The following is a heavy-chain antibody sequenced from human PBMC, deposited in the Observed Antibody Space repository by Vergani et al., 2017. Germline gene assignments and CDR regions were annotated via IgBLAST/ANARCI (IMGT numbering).Heavy chain of an antibody. Sequence: QVHLVESGGGVVQPGRSLRLSCVVSGFTSSYYGMHWVRQAPGKGLEWVAVISYDGTQKYYADSVKGRFTISRDNSKSTLYLQMNSLRTEDTAVYYCAKLPSQAARAPSDYWGQGTLVTVSS. J-gene: IGHJ4*02. CDR2: ISYDGTQK. V-gene: IGHV3-30*18. D-gene: IGHD6-6*01. CDR3: AKLPSQAARAPSDY. CDR1: GFTSSYYG.